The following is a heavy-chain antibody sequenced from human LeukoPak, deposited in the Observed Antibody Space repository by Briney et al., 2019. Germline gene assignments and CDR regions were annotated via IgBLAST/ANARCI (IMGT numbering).Heavy chain of an antibody. V-gene: IGHV1-18*01. CDR1: GYTFTSYG. J-gene: IGHJ6*02. Sequence: ASVKVSCKASGYTFTSYGISWVRQAPGQGLEWMGWISAYNGNTNYAQKLQGRVTMTTDTSTSTAYMELRSLRSDDTAVYYCARDESYYYDSSGPGPNGMDVWGQGTTVTVSS. CDR2: ISAYNGNT. D-gene: IGHD3-22*01. CDR3: ARDESYYYDSSGPGPNGMDV.